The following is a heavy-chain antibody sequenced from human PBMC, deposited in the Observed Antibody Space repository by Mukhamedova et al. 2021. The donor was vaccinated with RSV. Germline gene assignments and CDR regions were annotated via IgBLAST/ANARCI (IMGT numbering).Heavy chain of an antibody. CDR3: SKGGQQLA. J-gene: IGHJ4*02. Sequence: EWVSGISWNSGTIGYADSVKGRFTISRDNAKNSLYLQMNRLRVEDTALYYCSKGGQQLAWGQGTLVTVSS. V-gene: IGHV3-9*01. D-gene: IGHD6-13*01. CDR2: ISWNSGTI.